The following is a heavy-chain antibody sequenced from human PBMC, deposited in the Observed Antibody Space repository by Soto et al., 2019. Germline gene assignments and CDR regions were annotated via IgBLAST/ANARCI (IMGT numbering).Heavy chain of an antibody. Sequence: SETLSLTLDVYGGSISGFYWSWIRQPPWQLLEWIGEINHSGSTTYNPSLKSRVTISVDTSKNQLYLKLSSVTDADTAVYYCASDSLSLGSGDDRGSLDYWGQGTLVTVS. CDR2: INHSGST. CDR3: ASDSLSLGSGDDRGSLDY. CDR1: GGSISGFY. J-gene: IGHJ4*02. V-gene: IGHV4-34*01. D-gene: IGHD5-12*01.